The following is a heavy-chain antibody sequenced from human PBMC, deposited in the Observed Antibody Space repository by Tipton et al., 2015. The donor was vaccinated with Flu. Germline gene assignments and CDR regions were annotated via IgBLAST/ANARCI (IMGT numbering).Heavy chain of an antibody. CDR3: AKDYILGDGFWDFDS. D-gene: IGHD3/OR15-3a*01. V-gene: IGHV3-23*01. CDR2: IVGSGNT. Sequence: SLRLSCVISGFSLGRYAMSWVRQAPGKGLEWVAGIVGSGNTDYADSVKGRFTIARDNSKNTVYLQMNSLRVEDTAVYYCAKDYILGDGFWDFDSWGQGTLVTVSS. CDR1: GFSLGRYA. J-gene: IGHJ4*02.